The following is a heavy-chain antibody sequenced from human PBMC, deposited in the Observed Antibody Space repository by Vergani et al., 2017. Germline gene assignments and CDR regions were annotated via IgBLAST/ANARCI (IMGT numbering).Heavy chain of an antibody. CDR3: ARAASKVVVPAAMYNWFDP. J-gene: IGHJ5*02. Sequence: QVQLVQSGAAVKKPGSSVKVSCKASGGTFSSYTISWVRQAPGQGLEWMGRIIPILGIANYAQKFQGRVTITADKSTSTAYMELSSLRSEDTAVYYCARAASKVVVPAAMYNWFDPWGQGTLVTVSS. CDR1: GGTFSSYT. CDR2: IIPILGIA. V-gene: IGHV1-69*02. D-gene: IGHD2-2*01.